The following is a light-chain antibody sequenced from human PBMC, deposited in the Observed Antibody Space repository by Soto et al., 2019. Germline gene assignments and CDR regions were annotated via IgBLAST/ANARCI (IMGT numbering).Light chain of an antibody. CDR1: QSVLYISNNKNY. V-gene: IGKV4-1*01. Sequence: DIVMTQSPDSLAVSLGERATINCKSSQSVLYISNNKNYLAWYQQKPGQPPKLLIYWASTRESGVPDRFSGSGSGTDFTLTISSLQAEDVGAYYCLQYYSHPFTFGGGTKVDIK. J-gene: IGKJ4*01. CDR2: WAS. CDR3: LQYYSHPFT.